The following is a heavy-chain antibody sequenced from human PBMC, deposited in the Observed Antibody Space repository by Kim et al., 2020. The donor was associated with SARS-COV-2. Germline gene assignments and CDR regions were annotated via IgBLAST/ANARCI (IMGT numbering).Heavy chain of an antibody. D-gene: IGHD6-19*01. V-gene: IGHV3-23*01. CDR3: AKDHPSNGWPTFDS. CDR1: GFTFSRRA. CDR2: VNNGGNA. J-gene: IGHJ4*02. Sequence: GGSLRLSCAASGFTFSRRAMSWVRQAPGKGPEWIASVNNGGNAYYADSVKGRFTVSRDITMDTLYLQMNSLTAEDTALYYCAKDHPSNGWPTFDSWGQGT.